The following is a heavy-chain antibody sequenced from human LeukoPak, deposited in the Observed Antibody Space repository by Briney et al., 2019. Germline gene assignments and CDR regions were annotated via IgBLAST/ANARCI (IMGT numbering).Heavy chain of an antibody. CDR3: ARDGYGGNSFDY. J-gene: IGHJ4*02. CDR2: INPKNGGT. Sequence: ASVKVSCKASGYTFPGHHIHWVRQAPGQGLEWMGWINPKNGGTNYAQKFQGRVTMTSDTSINTAFMELSRLNSDDTAVYFCARDGYGGNSFDYWGQGTLVTVSS. CDR1: GYTFPGHH. D-gene: IGHD4-23*01. V-gene: IGHV1-2*02.